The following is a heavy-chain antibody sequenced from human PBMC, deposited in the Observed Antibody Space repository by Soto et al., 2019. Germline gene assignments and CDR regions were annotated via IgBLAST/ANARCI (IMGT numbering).Heavy chain of an antibody. Sequence: SETLSLTCTVSGGSISSSSYYWGWIRQPPGKGLEWIGSIYYSGSTYYNPSLKSRVTISVDTSKNQFSLKLSSVTAADTAVYYCASRSIYDFWSGYLDFDYWGQGTLVTVSS. CDR1: GGSISSSSYY. D-gene: IGHD3-3*01. CDR3: ASRSIYDFWSGYLDFDY. V-gene: IGHV4-39*01. J-gene: IGHJ4*02. CDR2: IYYSGST.